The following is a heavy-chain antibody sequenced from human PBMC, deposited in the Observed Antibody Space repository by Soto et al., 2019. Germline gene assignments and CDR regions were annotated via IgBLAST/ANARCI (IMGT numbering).Heavy chain of an antibody. CDR3: AKDRSSRSSEGTFDI. V-gene: IGHV3-23*01. CDR2: ISGRGGIT. CDR1: RVTCGGHV. Sequence: HCRTPARVTCGGHVKCWIRQKTGKGLEWVSAISGRGGITYYADSVKGRFTISIDNSKKTLYLPMNNQRAEDTASYYCAKDRSSRSSEGTFDIWGEGTIVS. J-gene: IGHJ3*02. D-gene: IGHD6-13*01.